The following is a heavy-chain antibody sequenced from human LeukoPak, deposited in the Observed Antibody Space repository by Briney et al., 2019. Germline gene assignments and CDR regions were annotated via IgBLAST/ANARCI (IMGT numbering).Heavy chain of an antibody. J-gene: IGHJ4*02. CDR3: ARVFSYYYGSGSPLHDY. CDR1: GYTFTGYY. D-gene: IGHD3-10*01. Sequence: ASVKVSCKASGYTFTGYYMHWVRQAPGQGLEWMGWINPNSGGTNYAQKFQGRVTMTRDTSISTAYMELSRLRSDDTAVYYCARVFSYYYGSGSPLHDYRGQGTLVTVSS. CDR2: INPNSGGT. V-gene: IGHV1-2*02.